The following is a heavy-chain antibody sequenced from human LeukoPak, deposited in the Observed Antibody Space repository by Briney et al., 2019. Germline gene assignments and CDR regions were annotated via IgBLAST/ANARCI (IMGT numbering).Heavy chain of an antibody. CDR2: IRYDGSNK. CDR3: AKEHSSSYGVDY. V-gene: IGHV3-30*02. D-gene: IGHD6-6*01. CDR1: GFTFSSYG. J-gene: IGHJ4*02. Sequence: GGSLRLSCAASGFTFSSYGMHWVRQAPGKGLEWVAFIRYDGSNKYYADSVKGRFTTSRDNSKNTLYLQMNSLRAEDTAVYYCAKEHSSSYGVDYWGQGTLVTVSS.